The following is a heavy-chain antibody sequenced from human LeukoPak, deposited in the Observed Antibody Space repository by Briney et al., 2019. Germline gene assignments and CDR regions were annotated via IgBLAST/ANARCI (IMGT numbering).Heavy chain of an antibody. CDR2: IRWNSASI. CDR1: GFTSADYA. D-gene: IGHD5-18*01. Sequence: SLRLSCAVSGFTSADYAMHWVRPAPGKGRGWVSGIRWNSASIGYADSAKGRFTMSTDTAKNSLYLEMNSLRAEDTALYSCAKVPKGGYSYGGAFDIWGQGTMVTVSS. V-gene: IGHV3-9*02. CDR3: AKVPKGGYSYGGAFDI. J-gene: IGHJ3*02.